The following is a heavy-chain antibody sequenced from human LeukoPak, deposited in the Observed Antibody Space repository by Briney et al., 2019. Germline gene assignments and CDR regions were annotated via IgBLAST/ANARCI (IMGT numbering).Heavy chain of an antibody. CDR2: IKSDGSII. J-gene: IGHJ6*03. D-gene: IGHD3-3*01. Sequence: GGSLRLSCAASGFTFSSYWMHWVRHAPGKGLVWVAGIKSDGSIIYYADSVKGRFTISRDNAKNTLYLQMNSPRAEDTAVYYCAEYDFWSGYSLRTNYYYYMDVWGKGTTVTVSS. V-gene: IGHV3-74*01. CDR3: AEYDFWSGYSLRTNYYYYMDV. CDR1: GFTFSSYW.